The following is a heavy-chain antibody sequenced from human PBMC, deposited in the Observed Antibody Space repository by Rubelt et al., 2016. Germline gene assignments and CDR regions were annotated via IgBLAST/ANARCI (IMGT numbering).Heavy chain of an antibody. CDR2: ISYSGTT. Sequence: QLQLQESGPGLVKPSETLSLTCSVSGGSISSRTYYWGWIRQPPGKGLEWVGTISYSGTTYYKPSLKVRVTISVDTSKNQFSLKLSSVTAADTAVYYCARDLPYYDFWSGYPFDYWGQGTLVTVSS. CDR1: GGSISSRTYY. CDR3: ARDLPYYDFWSGYPFDY. V-gene: IGHV4-39*07. D-gene: IGHD3-3*01. J-gene: IGHJ4*02.